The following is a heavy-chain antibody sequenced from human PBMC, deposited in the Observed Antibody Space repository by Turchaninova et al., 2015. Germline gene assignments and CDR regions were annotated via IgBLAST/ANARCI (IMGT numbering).Heavy chain of an antibody. D-gene: IGHD1-26*01. V-gene: IGHV2-5*02. Sequence: QITLKESGPTRVKPTQTLALTCNFSGFSLSSSGVGVAWIRQAPGKALEFLAVIYWDDDKSSSPSLKSRLTVTKDTSKNLVVLRMTNRDPVDTATYYCAHRRPNSGSWDTGVFDYWGQGTLVTVSS. J-gene: IGHJ4*02. CDR1: GFSLSSSGVG. CDR2: IYWDDDK. CDR3: AHRRPNSGSWDTGVFDY.